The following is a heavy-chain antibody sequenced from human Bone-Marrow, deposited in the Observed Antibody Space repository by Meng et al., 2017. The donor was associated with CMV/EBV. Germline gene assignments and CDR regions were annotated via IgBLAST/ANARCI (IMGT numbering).Heavy chain of an antibody. V-gene: IGHV4-34*01. J-gene: IGHJ4*02. Sequence: VLLQRWGAALLKPSQTLSPPCPVYGGSFSGYYWSWIRQPPGKGLEWIGEINHSGSTNYNPSLKSRVTISVDTSKNQFSLKLSSVTAADTAVYYCARGYCSSTSCLIDYWGQGTLVTVSS. CDR1: GGSFSGYY. D-gene: IGHD2-2*01. CDR3: ARGYCSSTSCLIDY. CDR2: INHSGST.